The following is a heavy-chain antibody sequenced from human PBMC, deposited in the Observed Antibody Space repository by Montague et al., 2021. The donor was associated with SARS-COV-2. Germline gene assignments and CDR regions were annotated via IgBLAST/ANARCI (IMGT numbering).Heavy chain of an antibody. CDR3: ASYQNYYYYYGMDV. CDR2: ISSSSSYI. CDR1: GFTFGDYG. D-gene: IGHD2-2*01. J-gene: IGHJ6*02. V-gene: IGHV3-21*01. Sequence: SLRLSCAASGFTFGDYGMSWVRQAPGKGLEWVSSISSSSSYIYYADSVKGRFTISRDNAKNSLYLQMNSLRAEDTAVYYCASYQNYYYYYGMDVWGQGTTVTVSS.